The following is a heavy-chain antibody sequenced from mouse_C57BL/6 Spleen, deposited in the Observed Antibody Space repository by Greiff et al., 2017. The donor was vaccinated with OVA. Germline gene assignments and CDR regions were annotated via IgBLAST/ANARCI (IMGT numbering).Heavy chain of an antibody. CDR1: GYSFTSYY. Sequence: QVQLQQSGPELVKPGASVKISCKASGYSFTSYYIHWVKQRPGQGLEWIGWIYPGSGNTKYNEKFKGKATLTADTSSSTAYMQLSSLTSEDSAVYYCARYSTLYYFDYWGQGTTLTVSS. CDR3: ARYSTLYYFDY. CDR2: IYPGSGNT. D-gene: IGHD2-5*01. V-gene: IGHV1-66*01. J-gene: IGHJ2*01.